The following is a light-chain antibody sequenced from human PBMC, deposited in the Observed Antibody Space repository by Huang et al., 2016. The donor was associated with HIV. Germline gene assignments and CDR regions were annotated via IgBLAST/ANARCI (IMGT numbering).Light chain of an antibody. V-gene: IGKV3-20*01. CDR2: GAS. Sequence: EIVLTQSPGTLSLSPGERATLSCRASQSVSSSYLAWYQQKPGQAPRHLIYGASGRATGIPDRVSGSGSGTDFTLTISRLEPEDFAVYYCQQYGSSPRTFGQGTKVEIK. J-gene: IGKJ1*01. CDR3: QQYGSSPRT. CDR1: QSVSSSY.